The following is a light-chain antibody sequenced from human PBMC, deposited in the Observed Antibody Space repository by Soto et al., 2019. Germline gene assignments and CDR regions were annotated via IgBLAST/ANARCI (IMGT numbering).Light chain of an antibody. CDR1: QTISSW. CDR2: KAS. J-gene: IGKJ1*01. V-gene: IGKV1-5*03. CDR3: QHYNSYSDA. Sequence: DIQMTQSPATLSGSVGDRVTLSCRASQTISSWLAWYQQKPGKAPKLLIYKASTLTSGVPSRFSGSGSGTEFTLTISSLQPDDFATYYCQHYNSYSDAFGQGTKVDIK.